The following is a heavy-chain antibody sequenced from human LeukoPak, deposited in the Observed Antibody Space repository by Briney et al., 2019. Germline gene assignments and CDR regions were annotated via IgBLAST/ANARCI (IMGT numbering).Heavy chain of an antibody. J-gene: IGHJ4*02. CDR1: VDSVSINSAA. D-gene: IGHD5-18*01. CDR2: TYYMSKWYN. CDR3: ARVRYSYGLDY. Sequence: SQTLSLTCAISVDSVSINSAAWNWIRQSPSSGLEWLGRTYYMSKWYNDYAVSVKSRITINPDTSKNQFSLQLNSVTPEDTAVYYCARVRYSYGLDYWGQGTLVTVSS. V-gene: IGHV6-1*01.